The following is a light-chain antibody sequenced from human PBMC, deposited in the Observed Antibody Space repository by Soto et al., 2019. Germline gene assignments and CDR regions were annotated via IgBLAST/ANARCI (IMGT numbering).Light chain of an antibody. CDR1: QTVRSNF. CDR3: QQYATYPLT. J-gene: IGKJ4*01. CDR2: GVS. V-gene: IGKV3-20*01. Sequence: DIVLTQSPGTLSLSPGERATLSCRASQTVRSNFLAWYQREPGQSPRLLIYGVSSRATGIPDRFSGSGSGADFTLTISRLDPEDFALYYCQQYATYPLTFGGGTKVDIK.